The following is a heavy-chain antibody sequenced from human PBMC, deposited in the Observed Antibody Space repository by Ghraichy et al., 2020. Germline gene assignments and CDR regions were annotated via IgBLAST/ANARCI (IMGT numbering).Heavy chain of an antibody. CDR3: ATLRGIVVVPAAMEFWFDP. CDR1: GYTLTELS. CDR2: FDPEDGET. Sequence: ASVKVSCKVSGYTLTELSMHWVRQAPGKGLEWMGGFDPEDGETIYAQKFQGRVTMTEDTSTDTAYMELSSLRSEDTAVYYCATLRGIVVVPAAMEFWFDPWGQGTLVTVSS. J-gene: IGHJ5*02. D-gene: IGHD2-2*01. V-gene: IGHV1-24*01.